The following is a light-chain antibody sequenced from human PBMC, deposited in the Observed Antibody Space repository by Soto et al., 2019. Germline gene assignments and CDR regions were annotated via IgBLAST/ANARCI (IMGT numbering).Light chain of an antibody. J-gene: IGKJ1*01. CDR2: DAS. Sequence: DIQMTQSPSSLSASVGDSVTITCRASQSISGWLAWYQQKPGKAPKLLIYDASSLETGVPSRFSGSGSGTEFTLTISSLQPDDFATYYCQQYNGFSPTFGQGTKVDIK. CDR1: QSISGW. CDR3: QQYNGFSPT. V-gene: IGKV1-5*01.